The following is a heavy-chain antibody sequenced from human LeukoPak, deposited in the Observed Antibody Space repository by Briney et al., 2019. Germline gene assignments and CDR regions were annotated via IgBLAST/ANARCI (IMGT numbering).Heavy chain of an antibody. J-gene: IGHJ6*03. CDR2: IYHSGST. CDR3: ASGGRPAAIPYYYYYYYMDV. D-gene: IGHD2-2*02. CDR1: GYSISSGYY. Sequence: SETLSLTCTVSGYSISSGYYWGWIRQPPGKGLEWIGSIYHSGSTYYNPSLKSRVTISVDTSKNQFSLKLSSVTAADTAVYYCASGGRPAAIPYYYYYYYMDVWGKGTTVTVSS. V-gene: IGHV4-38-2*02.